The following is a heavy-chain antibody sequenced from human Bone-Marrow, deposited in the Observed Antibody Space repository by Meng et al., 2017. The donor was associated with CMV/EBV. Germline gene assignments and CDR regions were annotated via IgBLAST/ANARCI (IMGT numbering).Heavy chain of an antibody. CDR1: GGSISSYY. CDR3: ARSYCSSTSCYPDY. Sequence: GSLRLSCTVSGGSISSYYWGWIRQPPGKGLEWIGSIYYSGSTYYNPSLKSRVTISVDTSKNQFSLKLSSVTAADTAVYYCARSYCSSTSCYPDYWGQGTLVTVSS. D-gene: IGHD2-2*01. V-gene: IGHV4-39*07. J-gene: IGHJ4*02. CDR2: IYYSGST.